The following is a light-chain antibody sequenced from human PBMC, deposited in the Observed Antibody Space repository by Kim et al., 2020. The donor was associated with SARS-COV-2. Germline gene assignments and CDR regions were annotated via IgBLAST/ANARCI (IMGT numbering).Light chain of an antibody. V-gene: IGLV2-14*03. Sequence: GKSTAMSFTGTSGVVGGYDYVSWYQQHPGKAPILIIYHVINRPSGVSNRFSGSKSGNTASLTISGLQAEDEADYYCSSYASSTSYVFGTGTKVTVL. CDR2: HVI. J-gene: IGLJ1*01. CDR1: SGVVGGYDY. CDR3: SSYASSTSYV.